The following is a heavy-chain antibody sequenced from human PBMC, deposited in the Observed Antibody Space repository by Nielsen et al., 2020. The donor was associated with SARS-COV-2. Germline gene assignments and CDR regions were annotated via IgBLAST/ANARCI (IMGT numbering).Heavy chain of an antibody. J-gene: IGHJ4*02. V-gene: IGHV3-30-3*01. D-gene: IGHD5-18*01. CDR1: GFTFSSYA. Sequence: GGSLRLSCAASGFTFSSYAMHWVRQAPGKGLEWVAVISYDGSNKYYADSVKGRFTISRDNSKNTLYLQMNSLRAEDTAVYYCARDMARGYSYGPFGYWGQGTLVTVSS. CDR3: ARDMARGYSYGPFGY. CDR2: ISYDGSNK.